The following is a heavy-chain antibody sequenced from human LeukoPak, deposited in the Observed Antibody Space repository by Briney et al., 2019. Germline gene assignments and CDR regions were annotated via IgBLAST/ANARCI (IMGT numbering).Heavy chain of an antibody. Sequence: GGSLGLSCAASGFAFSSYCMSWVRQAPGKGLEWVANIRQDGSERYYVDSVKGRFTISRDDAKNSLYLQMDSLRAEDTAVYYCARGAQWLAGRFDYWGQGTLVTVSS. CDR2: IRQDGSER. D-gene: IGHD6-19*01. CDR3: ARGAQWLAGRFDY. CDR1: GFAFSSYC. J-gene: IGHJ4*02. V-gene: IGHV3-7*03.